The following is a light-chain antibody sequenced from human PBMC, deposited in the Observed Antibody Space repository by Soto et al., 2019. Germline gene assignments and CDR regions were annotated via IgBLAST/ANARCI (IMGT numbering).Light chain of an antibody. Sequence: EIVLTQSPGTLSLSPGEIATLSCRASQSVSSSYLTWYQQKPGQAPRLLIYGASSRAIGIPDRFSGSGSGTDFTHPISRLEPEDFAVYYCHQFGSSPPCTFGQGTKVEIK. CDR3: HQFGSSPPCT. J-gene: IGKJ1*01. CDR2: GAS. V-gene: IGKV3-20*01. CDR1: QSVSSSY.